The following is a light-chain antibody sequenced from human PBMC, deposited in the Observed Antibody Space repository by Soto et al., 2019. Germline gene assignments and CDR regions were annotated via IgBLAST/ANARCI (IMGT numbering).Light chain of an antibody. Sequence: ETVMTQSPATLSVSPGERATLSCRASQSIRSTLAWFQHKPGQAPRLLIYAASTRATGIPARFSGSGSGTEFTLTISSLQSGDFAVYYCQQHKIWPLTFGGGTKVDIK. CDR1: QSIRST. CDR3: QQHKIWPLT. CDR2: AAS. J-gene: IGKJ4*01. V-gene: IGKV3-15*01.